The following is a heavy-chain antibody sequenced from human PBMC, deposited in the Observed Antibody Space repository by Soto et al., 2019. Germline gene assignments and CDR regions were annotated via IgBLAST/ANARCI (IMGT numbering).Heavy chain of an antibody. Sequence: ASVKVSCKSSGHTLTSYYIHWVRLAPGQGLEWMGSINPSGGRTTYAQEFQGRVTITAGESTSTVYMELSSLRSDDTAVYYCVRVVAIPGYPDNWGQGTLVTVSS. J-gene: IGHJ4*02. CDR1: GHTLTSYY. V-gene: IGHV1-46*01. CDR2: INPSGGRT. CDR3: VRVVAIPGYPDN. D-gene: IGHD5-12*01.